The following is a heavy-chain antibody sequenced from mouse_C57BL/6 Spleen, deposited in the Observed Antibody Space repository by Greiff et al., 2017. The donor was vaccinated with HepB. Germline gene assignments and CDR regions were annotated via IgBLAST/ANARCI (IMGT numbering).Heavy chain of an antibody. D-gene: IGHD1-1*01. Sequence: EVMLVESGGGLVQPKGSLKLSCAASGFTFNTYAMHWVRQAPGKGLEWVARIRSKSSNYATYYADSVKDRFTISRDDSQSMLYLQMNNLKTEDTAMYYCVRENYGSSSYYFDYWGQGTTLTVSS. CDR2: IRSKSSNYAT. CDR1: GFTFNTYA. J-gene: IGHJ2*01. V-gene: IGHV10-3*01. CDR3: VRENYGSSSYYFDY.